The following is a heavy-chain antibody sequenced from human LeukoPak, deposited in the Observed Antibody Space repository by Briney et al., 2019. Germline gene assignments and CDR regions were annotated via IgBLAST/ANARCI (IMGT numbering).Heavy chain of an antibody. CDR3: ARVFSYYYDSSGYYYHDY. CDR2: IYYSGST. D-gene: IGHD3-22*01. V-gene: IGHV4-39*07. Sequence: NTSETLSLTCTVSGGSISSSSYYWGWIRQPPGKGLEWIGSIYYSGSTYYNPSLKSRVTISVDTSKNQFSLKLSSVTAADTAVYCCARVFSYYYDSSGYYYHDYWGQGTLVTVSS. CDR1: GGSISSSSYY. J-gene: IGHJ4*02.